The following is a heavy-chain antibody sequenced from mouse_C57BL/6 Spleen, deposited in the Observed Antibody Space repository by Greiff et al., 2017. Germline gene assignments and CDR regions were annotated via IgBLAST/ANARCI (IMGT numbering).Heavy chain of an antibody. CDR1: GYTFTDYY. CDR3: ARFTASDVYAMDY. J-gene: IGHJ4*01. Sequence: EVQLQQSGPVLVKPGASVKMSCKASGYTFTDYYMNWVKQSHGKSLEWIGVINPYNGGTSYNQKFKGKATLTVDKSSSTAYMELNSLTSEDSAVYYCARFTASDVYAMDYWGQGTSVTVSS. D-gene: IGHD3-1*01. CDR2: INPYNGGT. V-gene: IGHV1-19*01.